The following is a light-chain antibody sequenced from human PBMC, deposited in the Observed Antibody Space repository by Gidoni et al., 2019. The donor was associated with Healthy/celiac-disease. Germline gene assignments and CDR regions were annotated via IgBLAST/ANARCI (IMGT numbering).Light chain of an antibody. V-gene: IGKV1-39*01. CDR2: AAS. Sequence: DIPMTQSPSSLSASVGDRVTITCRASQSISSYLNWYQQKPGKAPKLLIYAASSVQSGVPSRFSGSGSGTDFTLTISSLQPEDFATYYCQQSDSTLWTFGQGTKVEIK. CDR1: QSISSY. J-gene: IGKJ1*01. CDR3: QQSDSTLWT.